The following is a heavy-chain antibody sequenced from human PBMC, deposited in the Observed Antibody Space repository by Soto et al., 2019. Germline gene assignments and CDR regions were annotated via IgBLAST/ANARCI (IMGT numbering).Heavy chain of an antibody. Sequence: SETLSLTCTVSGGSISSYYWSWIRQPPGKGLEWIGYIYYSGSTYYNPSLRSRVTISVDTSKNQFSLKLSSVTAADTAVYYCARTADDSYWFDPWGQGTLVTVSS. CDR1: GGSISSYY. D-gene: IGHD1-1*01. CDR2: IYYSGST. J-gene: IGHJ5*02. CDR3: ARTADDSYWFDP. V-gene: IGHV4-59*08.